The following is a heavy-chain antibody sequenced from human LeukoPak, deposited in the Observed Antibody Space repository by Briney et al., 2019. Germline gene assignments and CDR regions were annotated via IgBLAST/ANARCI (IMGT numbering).Heavy chain of an antibody. J-gene: IGHJ4*02. CDR1: GFTFTSYN. V-gene: IGHV3-21*04. D-gene: IGHD5-24*01. CDR3: ARSRWLQLEGYFDY. CDR2: ISSSGNYI. Sequence: GGSLRLSCAASGFTFTSYNMNWVRQAPGKGLEWVSSISSSGNYIYYADSLKGRFTISRDNSKNTLYLQMNSLRAEDTAVYYCARSRWLQLEGYFDYWGQGTLVTVSS.